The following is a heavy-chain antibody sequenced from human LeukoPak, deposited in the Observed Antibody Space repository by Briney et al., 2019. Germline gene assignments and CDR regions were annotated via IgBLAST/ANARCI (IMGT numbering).Heavy chain of an antibody. J-gene: IGHJ4*02. CDR1: GYTFTSYA. Sequence: ASVKVSCKASGYTFTSYAMHWVRQAPGQRLEWMGWINAGNGNTKYSQKFQGRVTITRDTSASTAYMELSSLRSEDTAVYYCARGAIVVVPAAILVGYFDYWGQGTLVTVSS. V-gene: IGHV1-3*01. D-gene: IGHD2-2*02. CDR2: INAGNGNT. CDR3: ARGAIVVVPAAILVGYFDY.